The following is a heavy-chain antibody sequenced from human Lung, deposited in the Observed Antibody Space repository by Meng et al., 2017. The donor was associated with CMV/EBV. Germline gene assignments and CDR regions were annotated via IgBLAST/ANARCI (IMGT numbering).Heavy chain of an antibody. CDR2: IYYSGST. CDR3: ARDPAASIFGVVTNEGYFAY. CDR1: GGSIRSYY. D-gene: IGHD3-3*01. Sequence: SETLSLTCTVSGGSIRSYYWSWIRQPPGKGLEWIGYIYYSGSTNYNPSLKSRVTISVDTSKNQFSLKLSSVTAADTAVYYCARDPAASIFGVVTNEGYFAYWGQGNXV. J-gene: IGHJ4*02. V-gene: IGHV4-59*01.